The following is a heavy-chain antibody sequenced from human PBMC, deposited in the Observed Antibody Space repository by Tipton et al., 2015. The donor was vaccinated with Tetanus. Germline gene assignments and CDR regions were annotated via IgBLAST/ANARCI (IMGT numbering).Heavy chain of an antibody. CDR1: GGSISTYY. CDR2: IYTSGST. J-gene: IGHJ3*02. V-gene: IGHV4-4*07. CDR3: ARDVWRYYDSSGYQDHDAFDI. Sequence: TLSLTCTVSGGSISTYYWSWIRQPAGKGLEWIGRIYTSGSTNYNPSLKRRVTMSVDTSNNQFSLKVSSVTAADTAVYYCARDVWRYYDSSGYQDHDAFDIWGQGTMVTVSS. D-gene: IGHD3-22*01.